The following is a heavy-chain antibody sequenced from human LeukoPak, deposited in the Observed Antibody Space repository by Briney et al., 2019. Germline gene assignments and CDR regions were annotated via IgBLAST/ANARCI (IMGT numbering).Heavy chain of an antibody. CDR1: GFTFSDYY. J-gene: IGHJ4*02. CDR3: ARGGRSSSLIHFDY. V-gene: IGHV3-11*06. D-gene: IGHD6-13*01. CDR2: ISSSSSYT. Sequence: PVGSLRLSCAASGFTFSDYYMSWIRPAPGKGLEGVSYISSSSSYTNYADSVKGRLIISRDNDENTLYLQMHSLRAEDTALYYCARGGRSSSLIHFDYWGQGTLVTVSS.